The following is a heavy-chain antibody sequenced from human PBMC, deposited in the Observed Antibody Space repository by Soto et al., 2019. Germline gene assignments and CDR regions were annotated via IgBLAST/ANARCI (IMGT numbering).Heavy chain of an antibody. D-gene: IGHD6-19*01. V-gene: IGHV2-5*01. CDR3: AHNPPQDSGAFDI. J-gene: IGHJ3*02. CDR2: VYWNDDK. CDR1: GFSLDTSGVG. Sequence: QITLKESGPTLVKPTQTLSLTCTFSGFSLDTSGVGVGWIRQPPGKALEWLALVYWNDDKRYNPSLKSRLTLTKDTSKSQVVLTLTNVDPADTATYYCAHNPPQDSGAFDIWGQGTMVTVSS.